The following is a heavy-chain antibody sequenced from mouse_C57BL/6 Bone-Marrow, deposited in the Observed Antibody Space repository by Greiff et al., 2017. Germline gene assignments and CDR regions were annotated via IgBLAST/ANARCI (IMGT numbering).Heavy chain of an antibody. CDR2: ISNLAYSI. V-gene: IGHV5-15*01. Sequence: EVHLVESGGGLVQPGGSLKLSCAASGFTFSDYGMAWVRQAPRKGPEWVAFISNLAYSIYYADTVTGRFTISRENAKNTLYLEMSSLRSEDTAMYYCARLQSFYFDYWCQGTTLTVSS. CDR3: ARLQSFYFDY. CDR1: GFTFSDYG. D-gene: IGHD6-2*01. J-gene: IGHJ2*01.